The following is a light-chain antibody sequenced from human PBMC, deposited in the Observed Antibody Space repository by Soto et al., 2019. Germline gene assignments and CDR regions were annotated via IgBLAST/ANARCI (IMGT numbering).Light chain of an antibody. Sequence: DIQLTQSPSTVSASVGDRVTLTCRASPNISDWLAWYQQKPGKAPELLIYKASHLQTGVPSRFSGSGSRTEFTLTISRLQPEDFATYYCQQYTIYSRAFGQGTKVDIK. CDR2: KAS. CDR3: QQYTIYSRA. J-gene: IGKJ1*01. CDR1: PNISDW. V-gene: IGKV1-5*03.